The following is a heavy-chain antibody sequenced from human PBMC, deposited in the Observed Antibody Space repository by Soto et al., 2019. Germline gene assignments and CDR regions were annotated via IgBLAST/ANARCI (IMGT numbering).Heavy chain of an antibody. CDR1: GGTFSSYA. V-gene: IGHV1-69*13. CDR2: IIPIFGTA. J-gene: IGHJ4*02. Sequence: SVKVSCKASGGTFSSYAISWVRQAPGQGLEWMGGIIPIFGTANYAQKFQGRVTITADESTSTAYMELSSLRSEDTAVYYCARDAKGYCDILTGYRPSYYFDYWGQGTLVTVSS. D-gene: IGHD3-9*01. CDR3: ARDAKGYCDILTGYRPSYYFDY.